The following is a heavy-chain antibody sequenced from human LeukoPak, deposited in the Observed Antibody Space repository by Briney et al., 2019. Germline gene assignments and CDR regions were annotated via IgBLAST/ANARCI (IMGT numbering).Heavy chain of an antibody. Sequence: SETLSLTCTVSGGSISNYYWSWIRQPPGKGLEWIGYIYYSGNTNYNPSLKSRVTISVDTSKNQFALKLNSVTAADTAVYYCARVRYCSTNRCYDREFDNWGQGTLVTVSS. CDR3: ARVRYCSTNRCYDREFDN. CDR2: IYYSGNT. V-gene: IGHV4-59*01. CDR1: GGSISNYY. J-gene: IGHJ4*02. D-gene: IGHD2-2*01.